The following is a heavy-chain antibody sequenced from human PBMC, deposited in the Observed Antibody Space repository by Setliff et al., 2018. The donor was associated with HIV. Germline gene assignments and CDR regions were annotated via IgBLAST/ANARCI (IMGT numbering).Heavy chain of an antibody. CDR2: ISSSSSYI. J-gene: IGHJ2*01. CDR3: ARDLRGYWYFDL. V-gene: IGHV3-21*01. D-gene: IGHD3-10*01. Sequence: VGSLRLSCAASGFTFSSYSMNWVRQAPGKGLEWVSSISSSSSYIYYADSVKGRFTISRDNAKNSLYLQMNSLRAEDTAVYYCARDLRGYWYFDLWGRGTLVT. CDR1: GFTFSSYS.